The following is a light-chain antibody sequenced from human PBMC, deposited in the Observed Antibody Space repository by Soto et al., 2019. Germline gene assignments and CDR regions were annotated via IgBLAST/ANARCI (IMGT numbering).Light chain of an antibody. CDR3: QQHNNYSLT. CDR1: QSVTDW. Sequence: TQSPSTLSLSVAERATIPCRASQSVTDWLAWYQQKPGQAPKLLIYDAFDLDTGVPARFSGSGSGTEFTLTISSLQPDDFATYYCQQHNNYSLTFGEGTKVDI. V-gene: IGKV1-5*01. CDR2: DAF. J-gene: IGKJ4*01.